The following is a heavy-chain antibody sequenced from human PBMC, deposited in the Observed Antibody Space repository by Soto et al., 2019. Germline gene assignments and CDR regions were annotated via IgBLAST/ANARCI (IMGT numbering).Heavy chain of an antibody. Sequence: ASVKVSCKASGGTFSRYAISWVRQAPGQGLEWMGGIIPIFGTANYAQKFQGRVTITADESTSTAYMELSSLRFEDTAVYYCAREGAGLDGYNYAFDYWGQGTLVTVSS. D-gene: IGHD5-12*01. CDR3: AREGAGLDGYNYAFDY. V-gene: IGHV1-69*13. CDR1: GGTFSRYA. CDR2: IIPIFGTA. J-gene: IGHJ4*02.